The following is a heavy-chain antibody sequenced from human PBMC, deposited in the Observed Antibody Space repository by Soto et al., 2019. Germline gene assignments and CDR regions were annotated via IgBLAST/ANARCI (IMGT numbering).Heavy chain of an antibody. J-gene: IGHJ4*02. CDR3: ARDAFGEPFDY. CDR1: GFTFSSYS. D-gene: IGHD3-10*01. Sequence: GGSLRLSCAASGFTFSSYSMNWVRQAPGKGLEWVSSISSSSSYIYYADSVKGRFTISRDNAKNSLYLQMNSLRAEDTAVYYCARDAFGEPFDYWGQGTLVTAPQ. V-gene: IGHV3-21*01. CDR2: ISSSSSYI.